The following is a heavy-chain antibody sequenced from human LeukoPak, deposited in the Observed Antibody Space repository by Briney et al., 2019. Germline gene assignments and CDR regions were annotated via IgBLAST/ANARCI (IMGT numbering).Heavy chain of an antibody. CDR2: FYYSGIT. Sequence: SETLSLTCAVSGDSISSTSAYWDWIRQPPGKGLEWIGSFYYSGITYYNPSLKSRVTISVDTSKNQFSLKLSSVTAADTAVYYCARGRSVWFRELLYWGQGTLVTVSS. V-gene: IGHV4-39*07. D-gene: IGHD3-10*01. J-gene: IGHJ4*02. CDR3: ARGRSVWFRELLY. CDR1: GDSISSTSAY.